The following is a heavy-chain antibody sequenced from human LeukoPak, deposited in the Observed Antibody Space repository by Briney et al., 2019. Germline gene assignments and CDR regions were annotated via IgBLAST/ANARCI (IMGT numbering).Heavy chain of an antibody. CDR3: ARYVVRGVIIV. CDR1: GGSISSSSYY. D-gene: IGHD3-10*01. Sequence: SETLSLTCTVSGGSISSSSYYWGWIRQPPGKGLEWIGSIYYSGGTYYNPSLKSRVTISVDTSKNQFSLKLSSVTAADTAVYYCARYVVRGVIIVWGQGTLVTVSS. V-gene: IGHV4-39*01. J-gene: IGHJ4*02. CDR2: IYYSGGT.